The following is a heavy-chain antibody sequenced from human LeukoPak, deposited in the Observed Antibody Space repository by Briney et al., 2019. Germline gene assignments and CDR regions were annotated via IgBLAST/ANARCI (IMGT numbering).Heavy chain of an antibody. J-gene: IGHJ3*02. CDR1: GFTFSSYS. CDR3: ARGGYCSSTSCYPDAFDI. Sequence: GGSLRLSCAASGFTFSSYSMNWVRQAPGKGLEWLSYITPSGFTVYSDSVQGRFTISRDSAKNSVYLQMNSLRAEDTAVYYCARGGYCSSTSCYPDAFDIWGQGTMVTASS. D-gene: IGHD2-2*01. CDR2: ITPSGFTV. V-gene: IGHV3-48*04.